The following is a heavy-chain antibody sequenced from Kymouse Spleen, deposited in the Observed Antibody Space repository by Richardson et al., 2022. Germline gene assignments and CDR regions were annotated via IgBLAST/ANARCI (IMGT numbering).Heavy chain of an antibody. Sequence: QVQLQESGPGLVKPSETLSLTCTVSGGSISSYYWSWIRQPPGKGLEWIGYIYYSGSTNYNPSLKSRVTISVDTSKNQFSLKLSSVTAADTAVYYCARGELELRGNWFDPWGQGTLVTVSS. V-gene: IGHV4-59*01. CDR1: GGSISSYY. CDR2: IYYSGST. J-gene: IGHJ5*02. CDR3: ARGELELRGNWFDP. D-gene: IGHD1-7*01.